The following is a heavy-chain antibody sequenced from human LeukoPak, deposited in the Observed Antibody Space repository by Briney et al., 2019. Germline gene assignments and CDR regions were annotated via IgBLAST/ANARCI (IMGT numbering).Heavy chain of an antibody. V-gene: IGHV1-18*01. CDR3: ARVGRDCSSINCYWEDWFDP. Sequence: ASVKVSCKASGYSFTSYGITWVREAPGQGPEWMGWISGSTGNTHYAQNVQVRVTMTTDTATSTAYMELRSLGSDDTAVYYCARVGRDCSSINCYWEDWFDPWGQGTLVIVSS. CDR1: GYSFTSYG. D-gene: IGHD2-2*01. J-gene: IGHJ5*02. CDR2: ISGSTGNT.